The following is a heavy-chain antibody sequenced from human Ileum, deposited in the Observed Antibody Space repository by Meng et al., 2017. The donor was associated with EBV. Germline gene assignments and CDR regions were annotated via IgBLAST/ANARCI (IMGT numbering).Heavy chain of an antibody. J-gene: IGHJ4*02. Sequence: VQRLESGGVLVQPGGSLRLSCAASGFTFSRYWMHWVRQAPDKGLVWVSSISGSSTYLYYAESLKGRFTISRDNAKNSMYLQMTSLRAEDTAVYYCTRGINNDFWGQGTLVTVSS. CDR1: GFTFSRYW. CDR3: TRGINNDF. CDR2: ISGSSTYL. V-gene: IGHV3-21*01. D-gene: IGHD2-21*01.